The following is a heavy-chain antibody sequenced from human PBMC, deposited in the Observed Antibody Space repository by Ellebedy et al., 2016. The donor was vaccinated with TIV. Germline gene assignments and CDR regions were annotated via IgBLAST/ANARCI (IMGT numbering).Heavy chain of an antibody. Sequence: GSLRLSXAVSGCSFSGYYWSWIRQPPGKGLEWIGEINHSGSTNYNPSLKSRVTISVDTSKNQFSLKLSSVTAADTAVYYCARGRKNDGRLHGTRFDYWGQGTLVTVSS. CDR1: GCSFSGYY. CDR3: ARGRKNDGRLHGTRFDY. CDR2: INHSGST. J-gene: IGHJ4*02. V-gene: IGHV4-34*01. D-gene: IGHD1-14*01.